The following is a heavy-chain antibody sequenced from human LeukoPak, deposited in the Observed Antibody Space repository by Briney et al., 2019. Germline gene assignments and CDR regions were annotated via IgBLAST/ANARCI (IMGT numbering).Heavy chain of an antibody. D-gene: IGHD2-8*01. V-gene: IGHV3-9*01. CDR1: GFTFDDYA. Sequence: GRSLRLSCAASGFTFDDYAMHWVRQAPGKGLEWVSGISWNSGSIGYADSVKGRFTISRDNAKKSLYLQMNSLRAEDTAVYYCARNGLAANGYFDYWGQGTLVTVSS. J-gene: IGHJ4*02. CDR2: ISWNSGSI. CDR3: ARNGLAANGYFDY.